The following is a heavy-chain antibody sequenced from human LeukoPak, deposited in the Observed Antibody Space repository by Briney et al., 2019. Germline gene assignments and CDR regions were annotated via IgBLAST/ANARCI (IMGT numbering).Heavy chain of an antibody. J-gene: IGHJ4*02. CDR1: GFSFSNYY. D-gene: IGHD2-21*01. CDR2: INGRGGII. V-gene: IGHV3-48*04. Sequence: SGGSLRLSCKASGFSFSNYYMNWVRQAPGKGLEWLSHINGRGGIINYADSVEGRFTISRDNARNSLDLHMSSLGAEDTAVYYCAREGDGSRYYFDYWGQGILVTVSS. CDR3: AREGDGSRYYFDY.